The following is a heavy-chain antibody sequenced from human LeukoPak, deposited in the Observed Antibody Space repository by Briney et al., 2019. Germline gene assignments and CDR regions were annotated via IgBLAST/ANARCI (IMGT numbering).Heavy chain of an antibody. CDR2: ISGSGGST. Sequence: GGSLRLSCAASGFTFSSYAMSWVRQAPGKGLEWVSAISGSGGSTYYADSVKGRFTISRDNAKNSLYLQMNSLRAEDTAVYYCARDYCSSTSCYEYYGMDVWGQGTTVTVSS. CDR3: ARDYCSSTSCYEYYGMDV. J-gene: IGHJ6*02. V-gene: IGHV3-23*01. D-gene: IGHD2-2*01. CDR1: GFTFSSYA.